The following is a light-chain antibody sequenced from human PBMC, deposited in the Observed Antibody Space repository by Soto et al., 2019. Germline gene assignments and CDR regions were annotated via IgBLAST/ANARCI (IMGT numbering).Light chain of an antibody. CDR3: MQRREFPWT. Sequence: DIVMTQTPLSLPVTPGEPASMSCRSSQSLLDSDDGYIYLDWYLQKPGQSPELLSYTLSSRASGVPDRFTGSGSGTDFTLKISSVEAEDVGVYYCMQRREFPWTFGQGTKVEIK. V-gene: IGKV2-40*01. CDR2: TLS. J-gene: IGKJ1*01. CDR1: QSLLDSDDGYIY.